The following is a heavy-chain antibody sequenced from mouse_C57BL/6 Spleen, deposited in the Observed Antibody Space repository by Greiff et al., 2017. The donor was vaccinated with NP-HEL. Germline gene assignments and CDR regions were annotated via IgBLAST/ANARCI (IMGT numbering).Heavy chain of an antibody. V-gene: IGHV1-18*01. CDR2: INPNNGGT. CDR1: GYTFTDYN. J-gene: IGHJ2*01. Sequence: VQLKQSGPELVKPGASVKIPCKASGYTFTDYNMDWVKQSHGKSLEWIGDINPNNGGTIYNQKFKGKATLTVDKSSSTAYMELRSLTSEDTAVYYCARGWLLQDYFDYWGQGTTLTVSS. CDR3: ARGWLLQDYFDY. D-gene: IGHD2-3*01.